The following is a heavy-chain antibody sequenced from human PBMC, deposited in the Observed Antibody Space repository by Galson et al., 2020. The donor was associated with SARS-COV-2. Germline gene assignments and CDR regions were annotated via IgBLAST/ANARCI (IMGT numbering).Heavy chain of an antibody. Sequence: GGSLRLSCAASGFTFSSYGMHWVRQAPGKGLEWVAVIWYDGSNKYYADSVKGRFTISRDNSKNTLYLQMNSLRAEDTAVYYCARDSGYDFRIAVAGHFDYWGQGTLVTVSS. V-gene: IGHV3-33*01. CDR3: ARDSGYDFRIAVAGHFDY. CDR2: IWYDGSNK. J-gene: IGHJ4*02. D-gene: IGHD6-19*01. CDR1: GFTFSSYG.